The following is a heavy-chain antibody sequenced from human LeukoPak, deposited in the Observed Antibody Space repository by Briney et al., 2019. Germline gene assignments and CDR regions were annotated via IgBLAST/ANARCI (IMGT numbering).Heavy chain of an antibody. CDR3: ARENTLVRETRNPFDY. D-gene: IGHD3-10*01. V-gene: IGHV6-1*01. Sequence: SQTLSLTCAISGDSVSSNDAVWNWIRQSPSRGLEWLGRTYYRSKWYYDYAVSVTSRITINPDTSKNQFSLQLNSVTPEDTAVYYCARENTLVRETRNPFDYWGQGTLVTVSS. CDR1: GDSVSSNDAV. CDR2: TYYRSKWYY. J-gene: IGHJ4*02.